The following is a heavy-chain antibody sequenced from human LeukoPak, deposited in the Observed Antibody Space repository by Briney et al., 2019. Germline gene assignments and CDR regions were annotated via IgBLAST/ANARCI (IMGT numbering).Heavy chain of an antibody. CDR2: IYYSGST. CDR3: ARAYTSSCRWFDP. Sequence: SQTLSLTCTVSGGSISSGGYYWSWIRQHPGKGLEWIGYIYYSGSTYYNPSLESRVTISVDTSKNQFSLKLSSVTAADTAVYYCARAYTSSCRWFDPWGQGTLVTVSS. CDR1: GGSISSGGYY. V-gene: IGHV4-31*03. J-gene: IGHJ5*02. D-gene: IGHD6-13*01.